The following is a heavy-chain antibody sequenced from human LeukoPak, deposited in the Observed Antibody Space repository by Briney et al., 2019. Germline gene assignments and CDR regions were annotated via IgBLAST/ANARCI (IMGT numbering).Heavy chain of an antibody. J-gene: IGHJ6*03. CDR2: ISGSGGST. V-gene: IGHV3-23*01. D-gene: IGHD3-9*01. CDR1: GFTFSSYW. CDR3: AKDGGEYYDILTGYYPRLYYMDV. Sequence: GGSLRLSCAASGFTFSSYWMSWVRQAPGKGLEWVSAISGSGGSTYYADSVKGRLTISRDNSKNTLYLQMNSLRAEDTAVYYCAKDGGEYYDILTGYYPRLYYMDVWGKGTTVTISS.